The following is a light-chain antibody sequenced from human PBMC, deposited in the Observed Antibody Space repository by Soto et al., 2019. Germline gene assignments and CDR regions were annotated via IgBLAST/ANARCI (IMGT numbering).Light chain of an antibody. V-gene: IGKV3-15*01. J-gene: IGKJ2*01. CDR3: QHYNFWPHT. CDR2: RAS. CDR1: QSVRDN. Sequence: EILLTQSPATLAVSPGEGATLSCRASQSVRDNSAWYQQKPGQAPRLLIYRASTRATGVPARFSGSGSGTEFTLTISSLQSEDVSVYFCQHYNFWPHTFGQGTKLEIK.